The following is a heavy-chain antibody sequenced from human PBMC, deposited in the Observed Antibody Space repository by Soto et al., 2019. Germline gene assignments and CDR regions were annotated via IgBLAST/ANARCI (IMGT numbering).Heavy chain of an antibody. CDR3: ARDLWGYCGTDCYPRDV. CDR2: MYNTGST. V-gene: IGHV4-59*01. J-gene: IGHJ6*02. D-gene: IGHD2-21*02. Sequence: QVQLQESGPGLVKPSETLSLTCTVSGGTISRYYWSWIRQPPGKGLEWIGYMYNTGSTVYNPSFKSRVNISVDTSKNQFSLQLNSVTAADTAVYYCARDLWGYCGTDCYPRDVWGQGTTVTVSS. CDR1: GGTISRYY.